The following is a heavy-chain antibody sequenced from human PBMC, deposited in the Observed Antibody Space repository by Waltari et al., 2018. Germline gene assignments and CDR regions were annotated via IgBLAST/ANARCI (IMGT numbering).Heavy chain of an antibody. CDR1: GFTFSSYA. D-gene: IGHD3-3*01. J-gene: IGHJ4*02. CDR3: AKGEYDFWSGYLYSSSWSKRRSSYYFDY. Sequence: EVQLLESGGGLVQPGGSLRLSCAASGFTFSSYAMSWVRQAPGKGLEWVSAISGSGGSTYYADSVKGRFTISRDNSKNTLYLQMNSLRAEDTAVYYCAKGEYDFWSGYLYSSSWSKRRSSYYFDYWGQGTLVTVSS. CDR2: ISGSGGST. V-gene: IGHV3-23*01.